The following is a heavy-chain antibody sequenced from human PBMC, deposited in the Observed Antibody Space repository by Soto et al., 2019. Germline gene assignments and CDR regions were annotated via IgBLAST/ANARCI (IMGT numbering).Heavy chain of an antibody. V-gene: IGHV4-61*01. J-gene: IGHJ6*02. Sequence: PSETLSLTCTVSGGSVSSGSYYWSWIRQPPGKGLEWIGYIYYSGSTNYNPSLKSRVTISVDTSKNQFSLKLSSVTAADTAVYYCAVGEDNRYYYYGMDVWGQGTTVTVSS. D-gene: IGHD3-10*01. CDR1: GGSVSSGSYY. CDR3: AVGEDNRYYYYGMDV. CDR2: IYYSGST.